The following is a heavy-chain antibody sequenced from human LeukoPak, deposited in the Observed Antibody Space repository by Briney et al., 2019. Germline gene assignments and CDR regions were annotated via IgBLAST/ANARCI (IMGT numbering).Heavy chain of an antibody. J-gene: IGHJ6*03. Sequence: PSETLSLTCTVSGGAISSHDWSWIRQPPGKGLEWIGYIYYSGSTNYNPSLKNRLTISVDSSKNQFSLKLSSVTAADTAVYYCERGLSNYGDYYYYYYMDVWGKGTTVTVSS. CDR3: ERGLSNYGDYYYYYYMDV. V-gene: IGHV4-59*11. CDR1: GGAISSHD. D-gene: IGHD4-11*01. CDR2: IYYSGST.